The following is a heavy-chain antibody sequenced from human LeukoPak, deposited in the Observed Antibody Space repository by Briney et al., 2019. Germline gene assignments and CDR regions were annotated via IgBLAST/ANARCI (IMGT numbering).Heavy chain of an antibody. CDR3: ARGRKMYDFWSGSNSARRNWFDP. D-gene: IGHD3-3*01. CDR1: GGSISSSTW. J-gene: IGHJ5*02. V-gene: IGHV4-4*02. CDR2: IYHSGST. Sequence: SETLSLTCAVSGGSISSSTWWSWVRQPPGKGLEWIGEIYHSGSTNYNPSLKSRVTVSVDTSKNQFSLKLSSVTAADTAVYYCARGRKMYDFWSGSNSARRNWFDPWGQGTLVTVSS.